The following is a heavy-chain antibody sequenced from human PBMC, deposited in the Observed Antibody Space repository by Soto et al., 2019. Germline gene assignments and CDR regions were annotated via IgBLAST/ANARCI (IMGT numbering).Heavy chain of an antibody. J-gene: IGHJ5*02. CDR2: IFYSGSA. V-gene: IGHV4-39*01. CDR3: ARVTGYSYTP. CDR1: GGSISSSSYY. Sequence: SETLSLTCTVSGGSISSSSYYWGWIRQPPERGLQWIGHIFYSGSAYYNPSLKSRVTMSVDTSKNQFSLKLNSVTAADTAVYYCARVTGYSYTPWSQGTLVTVSS. D-gene: IGHD5-18*01.